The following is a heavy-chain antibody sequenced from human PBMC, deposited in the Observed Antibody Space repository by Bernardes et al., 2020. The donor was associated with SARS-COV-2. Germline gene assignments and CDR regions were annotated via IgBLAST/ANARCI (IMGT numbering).Heavy chain of an antibody. J-gene: IGHJ6*03. CDR3: ARNLKRDYGLLYYYYYMDV. D-gene: IGHD4-17*01. V-gene: IGHV4-34*01. Sequence: SETLSLTCAVYGGSFSGYYWSWIRQPPGKGLEWIGEINHSGSTNYNPSLKSRITISVDTSKNQFSLKLSSVTAADTAVYYCARNLKRDYGLLYYYYYMDVWGKGTTVTVSS. CDR1: GGSFSGYY. CDR2: INHSGST.